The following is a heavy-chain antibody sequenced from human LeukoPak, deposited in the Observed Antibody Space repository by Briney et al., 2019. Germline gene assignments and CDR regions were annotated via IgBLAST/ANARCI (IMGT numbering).Heavy chain of an antibody. CDR2: INSDGSST. V-gene: IGHV3-74*01. D-gene: IGHD4-17*01. J-gene: IGHJ4*02. CDR1: GFTSSTYW. Sequence: GGSLRLSCAASGFTSSTYWIHWVRQAPAKGLMWVSRINSDGSSTSYADSVKGRFTISRDNAKNTVYLHMNSLKVEDTAVYYCARSYYGDYEDFWGQGTLVAVSS. CDR3: ARSYYGDYEDF.